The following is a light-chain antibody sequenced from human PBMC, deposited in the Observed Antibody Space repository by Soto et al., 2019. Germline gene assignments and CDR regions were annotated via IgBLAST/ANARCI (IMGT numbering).Light chain of an antibody. CDR3: AAWVGSLTNVL. Sequence: QSVLTQPPSASGTPGQRVTISCSGSGSSIGTNTVNWYRQLPGTAPKLLIYGNNQRPSGVPDRFSGSKSGTSASLAISGLQSEDEADYSCAAWVGSLTNVLFGGGTKVTVL. CDR1: GSSIGTNT. V-gene: IGLV1-44*01. J-gene: IGLJ2*01. CDR2: GNN.